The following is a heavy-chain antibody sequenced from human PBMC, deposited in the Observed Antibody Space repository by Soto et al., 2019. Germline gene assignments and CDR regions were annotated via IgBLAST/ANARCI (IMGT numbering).Heavy chain of an antibody. J-gene: IGHJ3*01. Sequence: QVQLQESGPGLVKPSETLSLTCSVSGASVTRVSHYWSWIRQAPSKELEWIAYIHHAGTTGHNPSLKSRVTIAMDMSKNHFTLSLNSVTAADTAVYYCARDRSDDLNSFDAFDLWGQGTMVTVSS. CDR2: IHHAGTT. CDR3: ARDRSDDLNSFDAFDL. CDR1: GASVTRVSHY. V-gene: IGHV4-61*03. D-gene: IGHD3-16*02.